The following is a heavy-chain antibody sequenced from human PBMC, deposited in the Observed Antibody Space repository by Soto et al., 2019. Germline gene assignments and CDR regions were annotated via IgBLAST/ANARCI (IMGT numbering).Heavy chain of an antibody. CDR2: IDPSDSYT. CDR1: GYSFTSYW. Sequence: GESLKISCKGSGYSFTSYWISWVRQMPGKGLEWMGRIDPSDSYTNYSPSFQGHVTISADKSVSTAYLQWSSLKASDTAMYYCARWDIVVVPAAAYYYYYGMDVWGQGTTVTVSS. D-gene: IGHD2-2*01. V-gene: IGHV5-10-1*01. J-gene: IGHJ6*02. CDR3: ARWDIVVVPAAAYYYYYGMDV.